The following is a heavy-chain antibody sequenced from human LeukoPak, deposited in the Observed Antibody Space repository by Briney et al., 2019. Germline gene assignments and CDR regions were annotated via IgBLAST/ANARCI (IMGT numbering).Heavy chain of an antibody. V-gene: IGHV4-30-4*08. J-gene: IGHJ2*01. CDR3: AREPYCSSTSCYTREYFDL. D-gene: IGHD2-2*02. Sequence: SETLSLTCTVSGGSISSGDYYRSWIRQPPGKGLEWIGYIYYSGSTYYSPSLKSRVTISVDTSKNQFSLKLSSVTAADTAVYYCAREPYCSSTSCYTREYFDLWGRGTLVTVSS. CDR1: GGSISSGDYY. CDR2: IYYSGST.